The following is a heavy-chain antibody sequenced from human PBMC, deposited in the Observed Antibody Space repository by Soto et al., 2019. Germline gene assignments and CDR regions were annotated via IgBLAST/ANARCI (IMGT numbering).Heavy chain of an antibody. Sequence: GGSLRLSCAASGFTFSDHYMDWVRQAPGKGLEWVGRIRNKVNSYTTEYVASVKGRFTISRDDSKNSLYLQMNSLKTEDTAVYYCTREYYYGSGSMGYWGQGTLVTVSS. CDR1: GFTFSDHY. V-gene: IGHV3-72*01. D-gene: IGHD3-10*01. J-gene: IGHJ4*02. CDR3: TREYYYGSGSMGY. CDR2: IRNKVNSYTT.